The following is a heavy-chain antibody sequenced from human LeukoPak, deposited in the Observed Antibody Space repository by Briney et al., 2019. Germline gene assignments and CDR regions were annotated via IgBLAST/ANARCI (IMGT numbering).Heavy chain of an antibody. CDR2: IYCCECT. J-gene: IGHJ4*02. CDR3: ARVAATPRPYSGSWCYFDY. V-gene: IGHV4-59*01. D-gene: IGHD6-13*01. Sequence: SEPLTLTCTVWGGPMRLWYWSWIRQPPGKGLEWIGYIYCCECTNLSSSLKSRVTMSVDTSKHQFSLKLSSVTAADTAMYYCARVAATPRPYSGSWCYFDYWGQGTMVTVSS. CDR1: GGPMRLWY.